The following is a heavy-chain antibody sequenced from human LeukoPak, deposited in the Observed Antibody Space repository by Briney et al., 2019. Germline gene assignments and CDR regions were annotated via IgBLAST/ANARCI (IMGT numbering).Heavy chain of an antibody. J-gene: IGHJ4*02. CDR3: ARHSIEWTLLDY. Sequence: SETLSLTCAVYGGSFSGYYWSWIRQPPGKGLEWIGEINHSGSTNYNPSLKSRVTISVDTSKNQFSLKLSSVTAADTAVYYCARHSIEWTLLDYWGQGTLVTVSS. CDR2: INHSGST. CDR1: GGSFSGYY. V-gene: IGHV4-34*01. D-gene: IGHD2-8*01.